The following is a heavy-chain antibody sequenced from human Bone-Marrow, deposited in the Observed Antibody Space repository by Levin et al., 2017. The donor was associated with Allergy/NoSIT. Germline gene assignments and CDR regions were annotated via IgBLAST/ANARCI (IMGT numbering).Heavy chain of an antibody. CDR3: ARIPWLIVGGYGMDV. CDR1: GFSLSTSRMG. V-gene: IGHV2-26*01. D-gene: IGHD3-22*01. J-gene: IGHJ6*02. Sequence: PTLVKPTETLTLTCTVSGFSLSTSRMGVSWIRQPPGKALEWLAHIFSNAEKSYSISMKNRLTISKDTSRSQVVLTMTNMDPADTATYYCARIPWLIVGGYGMDVWGQGTTVTVSS. CDR2: IFSNAEK.